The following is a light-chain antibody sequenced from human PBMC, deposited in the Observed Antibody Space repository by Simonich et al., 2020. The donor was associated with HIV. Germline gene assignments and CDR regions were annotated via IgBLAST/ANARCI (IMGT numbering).Light chain of an antibody. Sequence: DIQMTQSPSTLSASVGDRVTITCRASQSISSWWAWYQQKPGKAPKLLIYKASSLESGVPSRFSGSGSGTEFTLTISSLQPDDFATYYCQQYNSYSQMFGQGTRVEIK. CDR2: KAS. CDR3: QQYNSYSQM. J-gene: IGKJ1*01. CDR1: QSISSW. V-gene: IGKV1-5*03.